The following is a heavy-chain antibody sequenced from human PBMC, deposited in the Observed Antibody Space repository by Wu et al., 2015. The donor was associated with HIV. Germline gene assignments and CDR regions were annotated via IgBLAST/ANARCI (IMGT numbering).Heavy chain of an antibody. CDR2: MNPNSGNT. J-gene: IGHJ4*02. CDR1: GYTFTSYD. V-gene: IGHV1-8*01. Sequence: QVQLVQSGAEVKKPGSSVKVSCKASGYTFTSYDINWVRQAPGQGLEWMGWMNPNSGNTGYAQKFQGRVTMTRSTSIRTAYMEVSSLRSEDTAVYYCARDRMYYFDYWGQGTLVTVSS. CDR3: ARDRMYYFDY.